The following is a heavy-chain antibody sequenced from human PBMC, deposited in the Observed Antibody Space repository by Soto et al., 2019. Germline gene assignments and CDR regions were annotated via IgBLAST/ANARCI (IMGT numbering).Heavy chain of an antibody. D-gene: IGHD3-3*01. Sequence: ASVKVSCKASGYTFSNSGTTWVRQAPGQGLEWMGWISAYNGDTNYAQKLQGRVTMTTDTSTSTAYMELRSLSSDDTAVYYCARAYYDFWSGYHMGIDYYYGMDVWGKGTTGTVSS. V-gene: IGHV1-18*01. CDR2: ISAYNGDT. CDR3: ARAYYDFWSGYHMGIDYYYGMDV. CDR1: GYTFSNSG. J-gene: IGHJ6*04.